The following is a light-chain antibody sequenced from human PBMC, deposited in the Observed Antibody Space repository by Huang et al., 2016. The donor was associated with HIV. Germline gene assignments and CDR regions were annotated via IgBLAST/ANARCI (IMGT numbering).Light chain of an antibody. CDR2: DTS. Sequence: IVLTQSPATLSWYPGERVTLSGRASQSVGNYIACYQQHPGQSPKLLVYDTSNRAPGTPGRFSGSGSGTDFTLTISSLQSEDFAVYYCQQRSSGVTFGGGTKVQVK. J-gene: IGKJ4*01. V-gene: IGKV3-11*01. CDR1: QSVGNY. CDR3: QQRSSGVT.